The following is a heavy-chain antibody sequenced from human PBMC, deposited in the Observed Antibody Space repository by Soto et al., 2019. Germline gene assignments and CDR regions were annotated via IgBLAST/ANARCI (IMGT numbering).Heavy chain of an antibody. V-gene: IGHV4-31*03. CDR2: IYYSGST. Sequence: PSETLSLTCTVSGGSISSGGYYWSWIRQHPGKGLEWIGYIYYSGSTYYNPSLKSRVTISVDTSKNQFSLKLSSVTAADTAVYYCARDVAASSFTYFDYWGQGTLVTVSS. D-gene: IGHD3-3*02. CDR3: ARDVAASSFTYFDY. J-gene: IGHJ4*02. CDR1: GGSISSGGYY.